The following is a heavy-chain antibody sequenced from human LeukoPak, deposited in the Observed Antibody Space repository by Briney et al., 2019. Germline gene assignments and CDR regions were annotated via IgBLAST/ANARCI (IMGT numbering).Heavy chain of an antibody. Sequence: SETLSLTCTVSGGSLSSYYWSWIRQPPGKGLEWVGYTYSSGSPNYNPSLKRRVTISVDTSKNQFSLKVRSVTAADTAVYYCARGVREKNRGFLLYYYYYYMDVWGKGTTIAISS. J-gene: IGHJ6*03. D-gene: IGHD3-10*01. CDR1: GGSLSSYY. CDR2: TYSSGSP. V-gene: IGHV4-59*01. CDR3: ARGVREKNRGFLLYYYYYYMDV.